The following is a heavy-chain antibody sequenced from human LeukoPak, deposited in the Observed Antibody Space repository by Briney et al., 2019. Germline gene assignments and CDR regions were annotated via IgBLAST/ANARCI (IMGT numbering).Heavy chain of an antibody. CDR1: GYSFTSYG. CDR3: ARAGDGYNLYYYYYMDV. Sequence: ASVKVSCKASGYSFTSYGLSWVRQAPGQGLEWMGWISGYNGNTNYAQKLQGRVTMTTDTSTSKAYMELRSLRSDDTAVYYCARAGDGYNLYYYYYMDVWGKGTTVTVSS. J-gene: IGHJ6*03. CDR2: ISGYNGNT. V-gene: IGHV1-18*01. D-gene: IGHD5-24*01.